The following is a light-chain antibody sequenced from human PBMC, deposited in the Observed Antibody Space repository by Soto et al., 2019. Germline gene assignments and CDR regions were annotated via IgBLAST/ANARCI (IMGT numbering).Light chain of an antibody. J-gene: IGLJ1*01. CDR3: HSYTSRNTYV. CDR1: SSDVGAYKY. CDR2: DVS. Sequence: QSVLTQPASVSGSPGQSITISCTGTSSDVGAYKYVSWFQQHPGKAPKLMIFDVSSRPSGVSDRFSGSKSGNTASLTISGLQAEDEADYYCHSYTSRNTYVFGTGTKVTVL. V-gene: IGLV2-14*03.